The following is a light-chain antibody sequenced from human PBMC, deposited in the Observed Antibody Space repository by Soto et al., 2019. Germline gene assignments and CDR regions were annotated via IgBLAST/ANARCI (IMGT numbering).Light chain of an antibody. J-gene: IGKJ2*01. CDR3: QQRSNWPPYT. V-gene: IGKV3-11*01. Sequence: VLTQSPATLSLSPGERATLSCRASQSVSTYLAWYQQKPGQAPRLLIYDASTRATGVPARFSGSGSGTDFTLTISSLEPADFAVYYCQQRSNWPPYTFGQGTKVEI. CDR2: DAS. CDR1: QSVSTY.